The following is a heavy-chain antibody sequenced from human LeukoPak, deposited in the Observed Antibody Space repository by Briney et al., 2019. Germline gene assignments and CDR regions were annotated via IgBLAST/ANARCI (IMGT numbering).Heavy chain of an antibody. CDR3: ARSPDIVVVVAAMLGWFDP. Sequence: ASVKVSCKASGYTSTSYAIHWVRQAPGQRLEWMGWINAGNGNTKYSQKFQGRVTITRDTSASTAYMELSSLRSEDTAVYYCARSPDIVVVVAAMLGWFDPWGQGTLVTVSS. V-gene: IGHV1-3*01. CDR1: GYTSTSYA. J-gene: IGHJ5*02. D-gene: IGHD2-15*01. CDR2: INAGNGNT.